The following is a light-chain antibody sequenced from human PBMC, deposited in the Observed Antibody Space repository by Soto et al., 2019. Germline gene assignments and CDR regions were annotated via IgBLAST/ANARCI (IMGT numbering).Light chain of an antibody. CDR1: SSKDGSYNL. Sequence: QSALTQPASVSGSPGQSITISCTGTSSKDGSYNLVSWYQQHPGKAPKLMIYEGSKRPSGVSNRFSGSKSGNTASLTISGLQAEDEADYYCCSYAGSSTPYVFGTGTKVTVL. CDR3: CSYAGSSTPYV. J-gene: IGLJ1*01. V-gene: IGLV2-23*01. CDR2: EGS.